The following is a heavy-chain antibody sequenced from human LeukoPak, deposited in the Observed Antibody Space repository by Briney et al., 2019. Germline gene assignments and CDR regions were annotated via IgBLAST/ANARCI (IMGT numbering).Heavy chain of an antibody. CDR3: ARDSARAADY. CDR1: GFTFSSYA. Sequence: GGSLRLSCAASGFTFSSYAMNWVRQAPGKGLEWVSSISSSSSYIYYADSVKGRFTISRDNAKNSLYLQMNSLRAEDTAVYYCARDSARAADYWGQGTLVTVSS. CDR2: ISSSSSYI. D-gene: IGHD2-15*01. J-gene: IGHJ4*02. V-gene: IGHV3-21*01.